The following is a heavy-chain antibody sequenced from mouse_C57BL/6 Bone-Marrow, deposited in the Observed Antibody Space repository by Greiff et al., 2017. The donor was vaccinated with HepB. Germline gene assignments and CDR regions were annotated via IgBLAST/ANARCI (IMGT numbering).Heavy chain of an antibody. D-gene: IGHD2-4*01. J-gene: IGHJ3*01. CDR2: ISSGSSTI. Sequence: LFNPLFSLKLSCASSGFTFSDYGMHWVRQAPEKGLEWVAYISSGSSTIYYADTVKGRFTISRDNAKNTLFLQMTSLRSEDTAMYYCARPMIRAWFAYWGQGTLVTVSA. V-gene: IGHV5-17*01. CDR1: GFTFSDYG. CDR3: ARPMIRAWFAY.